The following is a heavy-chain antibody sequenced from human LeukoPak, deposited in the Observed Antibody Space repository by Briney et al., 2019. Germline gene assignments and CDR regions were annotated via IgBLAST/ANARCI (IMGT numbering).Heavy chain of an antibody. CDR3: ARAVAGSYYFDY. Sequence: SVKVSCKASGGTFSSYAISWVRQAPGQGLEWMGGIIPIFGTANYAQKFQGRVTITADESTSTAYTELSSLRSEDTAVYYCARAVAGSYYFDYWGQGTLVTVSS. J-gene: IGHJ4*02. V-gene: IGHV1-69*13. D-gene: IGHD6-19*01. CDR1: GGTFSSYA. CDR2: IIPIFGTA.